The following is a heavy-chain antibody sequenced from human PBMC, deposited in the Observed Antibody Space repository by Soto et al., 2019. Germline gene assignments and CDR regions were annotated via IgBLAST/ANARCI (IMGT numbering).Heavy chain of an antibody. CDR3: VKVSTFYDILTGYYSTNFFDP. J-gene: IGHJ5*02. D-gene: IGHD3-9*01. CDR1: GFAFSEYS. V-gene: IGHV3-64D*06. CDR2: ISSDGDIT. Sequence: GGSLRLSCSASGFAFSEYSMHWVRQAPGKGLQYVSTISSDGDITYYADSVKGRFTISRDNSKNTLYLQMNSLRPEDTAVYYCVKVSTFYDILTGYYSTNFFDPWGQGTLVTVSS.